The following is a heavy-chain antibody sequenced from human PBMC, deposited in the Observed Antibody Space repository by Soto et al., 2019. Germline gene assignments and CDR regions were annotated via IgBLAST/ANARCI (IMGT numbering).Heavy chain of an antibody. D-gene: IGHD1-20*01. V-gene: IGHV4-34*01. CDR1: GGFLSESY. CDR3: TRRYNWNDNYFDP. J-gene: IGHJ5*02. Sequence: SVTLALTCAVYGGFLSESYWTWISPPPGKGLEWIGEINHVGGTNYNPSLKSRATISVDTSKNQFSLRLTSVTAADTAIFYCTRRYNWNDNYFDPCGPGALVSGSS. CDR2: INHVGGT.